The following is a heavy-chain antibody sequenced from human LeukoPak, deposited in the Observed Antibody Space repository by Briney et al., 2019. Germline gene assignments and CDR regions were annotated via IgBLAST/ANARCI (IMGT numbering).Heavy chain of an antibody. D-gene: IGHD3-10*01. CDR3: AKVNYGSGGINWFDP. Sequence: PGGSLRLSCAASGFTFSSYAMSWVRQAPGKGLEWVSAISGSGGSTYYADSVKGRFTISRDNSKNTLYLQMNSLRAEDTAVYYCAKVNYGSGGINWFDPWGQGTLVTVSS. V-gene: IGHV3-23*01. CDR2: ISGSGGST. J-gene: IGHJ5*02. CDR1: GFTFSSYA.